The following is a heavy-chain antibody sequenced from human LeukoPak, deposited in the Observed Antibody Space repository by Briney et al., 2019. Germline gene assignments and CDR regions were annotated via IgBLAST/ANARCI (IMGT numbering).Heavy chain of an antibody. CDR2: VWYDGRNK. V-gene: IGHV3-33*01. J-gene: IGHJ4*02. CDR3: ARLHRGIRGLY. D-gene: IGHD3-10*01. Sequence: GGSLRLSCAASGFTFSRHGMHWVRRAPGKGLEWVAVVWYDGRNKYHADSVQGRFTISRDNSKNTLYLQMNSLRAEDTAVYYCARLHRGIRGLYWGPGTLVTVSS. CDR1: GFTFSRHG.